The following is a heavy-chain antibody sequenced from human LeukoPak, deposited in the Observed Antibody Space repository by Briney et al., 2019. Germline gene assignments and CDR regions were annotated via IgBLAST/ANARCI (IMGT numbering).Heavy chain of an antibody. Sequence: ASVTVSCKASGYTFTSYGISWVRQAPGQGLEWMGWISAYNGNTNYAQKLQGRVTMTTDTSTSTAYMELRSLRSDDTAVYYCARDRTSQGYYDILTGLNWFDPWGQGTLVTVSS. V-gene: IGHV1-18*04. CDR3: ARDRTSQGYYDILTGLNWFDP. J-gene: IGHJ5*02. D-gene: IGHD3-9*01. CDR2: ISAYNGNT. CDR1: GYTFTSYG.